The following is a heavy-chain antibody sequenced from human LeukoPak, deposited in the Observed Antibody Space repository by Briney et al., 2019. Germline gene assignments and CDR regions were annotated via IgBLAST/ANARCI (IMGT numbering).Heavy chain of an antibody. CDR1: GFTFSSYA. D-gene: IGHD1-26*01. CDR2: ISGSGGST. J-gene: IGHJ4*02. V-gene: IGHV3-23*01. CDR3: ASQRELHKFDY. Sequence: GGSLRLSCAASGFTFSSYAMSWVRQAPGKGLEWVSAISGSGGSTYYADSVKGRLTISRDNSKNTLYLQMNSLRAEDTAVYYCASQRELHKFDYWGQGTLVTVSS.